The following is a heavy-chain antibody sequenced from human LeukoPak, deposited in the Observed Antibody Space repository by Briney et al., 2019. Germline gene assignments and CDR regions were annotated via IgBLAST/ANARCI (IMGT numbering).Heavy chain of an antibody. D-gene: IGHD2-21*02. V-gene: IGHV1-69*05. J-gene: IGHJ1*01. CDR1: GGTFSSYA. Sequence: SVKVSCKASGGTFSSYAISWVRQAPGQGLEWMGGIIPIFGTANYAQKFQGRVTITTDVSTSTAYMELSSLRSEDTAVYYCARHVVVTAIRSHEGYFQHWGQGTLVTVSS. CDR2: IIPIFGTA. CDR3: ARHVVVTAIRSHEGYFQH.